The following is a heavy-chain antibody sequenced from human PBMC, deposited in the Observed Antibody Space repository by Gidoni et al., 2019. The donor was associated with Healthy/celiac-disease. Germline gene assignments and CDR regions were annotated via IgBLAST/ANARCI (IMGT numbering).Heavy chain of an antibody. V-gene: IGHV3-13*01. J-gene: IGHJ6*02. D-gene: IGHD5-12*01. CDR3: ARVGGYSGYETYGMDV. CDR1: GFTFSSYD. CDR2: IGTAGDT. Sequence: EVQLVESGGGLVQPGGSLRLSCADSGFTFSSYDMHWVRQATGKGLEWFSSIGTAGDTDYPGSVKGRLTIARENAKNSLYLQMNSLRAGDTAVYYCARVGGYSGYETYGMDVWGQGTTVTVSS.